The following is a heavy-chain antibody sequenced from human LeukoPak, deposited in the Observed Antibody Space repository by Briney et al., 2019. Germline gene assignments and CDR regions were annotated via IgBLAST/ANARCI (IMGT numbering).Heavy chain of an antibody. CDR2: IYTSGST. V-gene: IGHV4-4*08. D-gene: IGHD2-2*02. J-gene: IGHJ6*03. Sequence: TSETLSLTCTVSGGSISSYYWSWIRQPPGKGLEWIGRIYTSGSTNYNPSLKSRVTISVDTSKNQFTLKLSSVTAADTAVYYCARESIPAAIRFFYMDVWGKGTTVTVSS. CDR1: GGSISSYY. CDR3: ARESIPAAIRFFYMDV.